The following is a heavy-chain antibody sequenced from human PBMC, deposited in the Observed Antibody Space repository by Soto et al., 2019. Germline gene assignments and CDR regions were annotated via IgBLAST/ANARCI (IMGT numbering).Heavy chain of an antibody. CDR1: GFTFSNYA. V-gene: IGHV3-23*01. D-gene: IGHD6-13*01. Sequence: GGSLRLSCAASGFTFSNYAMSWVRQAPGMGLEWVSTLGVRSTYYADSVKGRFTISRDNSNNALYLQMNSLRVGDTAVYYCAKGTLVKPHGTRDFDVWGQGTMVTVSS. CDR3: AKGTLVKPHGTRDFDV. CDR2: LGVRST. J-gene: IGHJ3*01.